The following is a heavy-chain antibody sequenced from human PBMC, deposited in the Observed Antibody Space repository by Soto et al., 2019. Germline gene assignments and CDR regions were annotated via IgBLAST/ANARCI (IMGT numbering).Heavy chain of an antibody. J-gene: IGHJ4*02. Sequence: ESLKVSCKGSGYSFATYWIGWVRQMPGKGLEWMGIIYPVDSDTRYSPSFQGQVIISADKSIRTAYLQWSSLKASDTAMYYCARRSDYFDDWGQGTLVTVSS. CDR2: IYPVDSDT. CDR1: GYSFATYW. CDR3: ARRSDYFDD. V-gene: IGHV5-51*01.